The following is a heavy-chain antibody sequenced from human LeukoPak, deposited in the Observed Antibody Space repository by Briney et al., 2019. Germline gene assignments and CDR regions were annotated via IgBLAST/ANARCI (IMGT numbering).Heavy chain of an antibody. CDR2: IGGSGGGT. CDR1: GFTFSSYA. CDR3: AKSQSHFVVVVAAITPEY. D-gene: IGHD2-15*01. Sequence: GGSLRLSCAASGFTFSSYAMGWVRQAPGKGLEWVSSIGGSGGGTYYADSVKGRFTISRDTSKNTPYLQMNSLRAEDTAIYYCAKSQSHFVVVVAAITPEYWGQGTLVTVSS. V-gene: IGHV3-23*01. J-gene: IGHJ4*02.